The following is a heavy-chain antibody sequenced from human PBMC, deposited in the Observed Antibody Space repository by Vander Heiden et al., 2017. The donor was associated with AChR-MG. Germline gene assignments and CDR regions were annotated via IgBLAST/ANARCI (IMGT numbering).Heavy chain of an antibody. Sequence: QVQLVESGGGVVQPGGSLRLSCAASGFTFSGYGMHWVRQAPGKGREWVAFIRYDGSNKYYADSVKGRFTISRDNSKNTLYLQMNSLRAEDTAVYYCAKDPIYYYYGMDVWGQGTTVTVSS. CDR2: IRYDGSNK. V-gene: IGHV3-30*02. J-gene: IGHJ6*02. CDR3: AKDPIYYYYGMDV. CDR1: GFTFSGYG.